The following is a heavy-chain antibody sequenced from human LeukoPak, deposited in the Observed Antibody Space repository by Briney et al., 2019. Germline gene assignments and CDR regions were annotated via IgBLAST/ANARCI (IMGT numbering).Heavy chain of an antibody. D-gene: IGHD3-16*01. V-gene: IGHV3-23*01. CDR2: ISGSGGST. CDR1: GFTFSSYA. J-gene: IGHJ4*02. CDR3: AKDMGRIMITFGGPDY. Sequence: PGGSLRLSCAASGFTFSSYAMSWVRQAPGKGLEWVSVISGSGGSTYYADSVKGRFTISRDNSKNTLYLRMNSLRAEDTAVYYCAKDMGRIMITFGGPDYWGQGTLVTASS.